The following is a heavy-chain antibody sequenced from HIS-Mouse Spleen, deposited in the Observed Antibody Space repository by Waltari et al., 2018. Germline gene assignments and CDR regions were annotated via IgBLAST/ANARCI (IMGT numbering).Heavy chain of an antibody. V-gene: IGHV4-59*01. D-gene: IGHD1-26*01. Sequence: QVQLQEAGPGLVKPSETLSLTCTVSGGSISSYYWSWIRQPPGKGLKLIGYSTYSRSTHYDPSLQNRVTITVDTSKNQSSPQLSSLTAADTAVYSCASVAVGAQDAFEIWGHGTMVTVSS. CDR1: GGSISSYY. CDR3: ASVAVGAQDAFEI. J-gene: IGHJ3*02. CDR2: STYSRST.